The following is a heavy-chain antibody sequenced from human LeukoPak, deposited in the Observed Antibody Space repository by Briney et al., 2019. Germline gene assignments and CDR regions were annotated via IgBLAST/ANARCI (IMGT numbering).Heavy chain of an antibody. Sequence: GGPLRLSCAPSGFAFRDYSMNWVRQAPGKGLEWVSSISSSGTYIHYADSVKGRFTISRDNANRSLHLQMNSLRAEDTAVYYCVRGATQQHFDYWGQGTLVAVSS. J-gene: IGHJ4*02. CDR2: ISSSGTYI. CDR1: GFAFRDYS. CDR3: VRGATQQHFDY. V-gene: IGHV3-21*01. D-gene: IGHD1/OR15-1a*01.